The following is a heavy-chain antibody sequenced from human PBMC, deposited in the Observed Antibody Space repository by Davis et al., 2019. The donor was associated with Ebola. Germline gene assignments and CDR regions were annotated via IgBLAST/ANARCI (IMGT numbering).Heavy chain of an antibody. J-gene: IGHJ2*01. CDR2: IYRDGRT. D-gene: IGHD4-17*01. V-gene: IGHV3-53*05. Sequence: GGSLRLSCAASGFIVSDKYMSWVRQAPGKGLEWVSVIYRDGRTYHADSVKGRFTISRDNSKNTLYLQVNSLRSEDTAFYYCARDRDGEGNWYFDLWGRGTLVTVSS. CDR1: GFIVSDKY. CDR3: ARDRDGEGNWYFDL.